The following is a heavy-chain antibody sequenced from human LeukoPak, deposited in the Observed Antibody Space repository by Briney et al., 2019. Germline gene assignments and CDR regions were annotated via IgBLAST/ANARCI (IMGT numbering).Heavy chain of an antibody. V-gene: IGHV4-59*01. D-gene: IGHD2-2*01. CDR3: ARATAAAGWFDY. J-gene: IGHJ4*02. CDR1: GGSISSYY. Sequence: SETLSLTCTVSGGSISSYYWTWIRQPPGKGLEWIGYIYYSGSTNYSPSLKSRVTISVDTSKSQFSLKLSSVTAADTAVYYCARATAAAGWFDYWGRGTLVTVSS. CDR2: IYYSGST.